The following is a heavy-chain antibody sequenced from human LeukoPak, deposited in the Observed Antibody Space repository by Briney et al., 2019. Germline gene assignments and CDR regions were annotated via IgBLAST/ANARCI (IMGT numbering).Heavy chain of an antibody. V-gene: IGHV1-2*02. J-gene: IGHJ4*02. Sequence: ASVKVSCKASGHTFTGYYMHWVRQAPGQGLEWMGWINPNSGGTNYAQKFQGRVTMTRDTSISTAYMELSRLRSDDTAVYYCARDLDSSGWFGGFDYWGQGTPVTVSS. CDR1: GHTFTGYY. CDR2: INPNSGGT. D-gene: IGHD6-19*01. CDR3: ARDLDSSGWFGGFDY.